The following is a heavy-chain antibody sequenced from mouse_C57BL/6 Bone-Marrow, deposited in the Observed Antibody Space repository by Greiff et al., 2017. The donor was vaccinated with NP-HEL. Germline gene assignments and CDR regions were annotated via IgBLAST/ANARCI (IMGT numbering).Heavy chain of an antibody. Sequence: LQQPGAELVRPGTSVKLSCKASGYTFTSYWMHWVKQRPGQGLEWIGVIDPSDSYTNYNQKFKGKATLTVDTSSSTAYMQLSSLTSEDSAVYYCATDYWGQGTTLTVSS. CDR2: IDPSDSYT. CDR1: GYTFTSYW. CDR3: ATDY. V-gene: IGHV1-59*01. J-gene: IGHJ2*01.